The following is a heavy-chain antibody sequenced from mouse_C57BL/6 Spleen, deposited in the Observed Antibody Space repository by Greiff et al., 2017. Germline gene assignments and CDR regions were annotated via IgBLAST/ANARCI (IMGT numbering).Heavy chain of an antibody. CDR1: GYAFSSSW. CDR2: IYPGDGDT. Sequence: QVQLQQSGPELVKPGASVKISCKASGYAFSSSWMNWVKQRPGQGLEWIGRIYPGDGDTNYNGKFKGKATLTADKSSSTAYMQLSSLTSEDSAVYYCARGYYGSSYAMDYWGQGTSVTVSS. CDR3: ARGYYGSSYAMDY. V-gene: IGHV1-82*01. D-gene: IGHD1-1*01. J-gene: IGHJ4*01.